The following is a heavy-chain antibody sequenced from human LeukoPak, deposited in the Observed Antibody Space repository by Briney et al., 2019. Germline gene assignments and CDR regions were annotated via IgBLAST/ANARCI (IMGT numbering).Heavy chain of an antibody. V-gene: IGHV5-51*01. J-gene: IGHJ4*02. CDR1: GYSFTSYW. Sequence: GESLKISCKGSGYSFTSYWIGRVRQMPGKGLEWMGIIYPGDSDTRYSPSFQGQVTIPADKSISTASLQWSGLKASDTAMYYCARASELYSYGTFDYWGQGTLVTVSS. CDR2: IYPGDSDT. D-gene: IGHD5-18*01. CDR3: ARASELYSYGTFDY.